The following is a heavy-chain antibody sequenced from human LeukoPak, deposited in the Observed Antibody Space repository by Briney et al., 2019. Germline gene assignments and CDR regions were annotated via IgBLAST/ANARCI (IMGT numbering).Heavy chain of an antibody. CDR2: ISSSSSYI. V-gene: IGHV3-21*01. J-gene: IGHJ2*01. Sequence: GGSLRLSCAASGFTFSSYWMSWVRQAPGKGLDRVSSISSSSSYIYYADSVKGRFTISRDNAKNSLYLQMNSLRAEDTAVYYCARDDYGDPWYFDLWGRGTLVTVSS. D-gene: IGHD4-17*01. CDR3: ARDDYGDPWYFDL. CDR1: GFTFSSYW.